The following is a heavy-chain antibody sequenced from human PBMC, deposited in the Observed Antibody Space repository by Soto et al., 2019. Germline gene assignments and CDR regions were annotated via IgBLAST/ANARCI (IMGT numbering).Heavy chain of an antibody. J-gene: IGHJ6*02. CDR1: ADTLRTCN. D-gene: IGHD3-10*01. CDR3: VRQRIGVLHGLVNV. V-gene: IGHV4-59*08. CDR2: FRSSGGT. Sequence: PSQALPVTWTVSADTLRTCNSTCIRLLPGKEMEWIGYFRSSGGTSYNRSLKSRVAISADTSTKQFPLRLSSVTAADTSVYYCVRQRIGVLHGLVNVWCQGT.